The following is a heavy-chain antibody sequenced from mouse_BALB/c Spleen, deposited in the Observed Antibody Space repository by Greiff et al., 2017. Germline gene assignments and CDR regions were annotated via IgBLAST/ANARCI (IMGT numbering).Heavy chain of an antibody. CDR2: IDPETGGT. J-gene: IGHJ2*01. D-gene: IGHD1-1*01. CDR1: GYTFTDYE. Sequence: VQLVESGAELVRPGASVTLSCKASGYTFTDYEMHWVKQTPVHGLEWIGAIDPETGGTAYNQKFKGKATLTADKSSSTAYMELRSLTSEDSAVYYCTRRGYGSRGYFDYWGQGTTLTVSS. CDR3: TRRGYGSRGYFDY. V-gene: IGHV1-15*01.